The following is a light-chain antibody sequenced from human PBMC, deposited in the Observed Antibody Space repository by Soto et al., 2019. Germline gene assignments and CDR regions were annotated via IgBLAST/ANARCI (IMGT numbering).Light chain of an antibody. CDR3: QQSYSTLGYT. Sequence: DIQVNQSPFFLFSSVGNKVNNPCRARQSHSSHLNWYQQKPGKAPKLLIYAASSLQSGVPSRFSGSGSGTDFTLTISSLQPEDFATYYCQQSYSTLGYTFGQGTKLEIK. CDR2: AAS. V-gene: IGKV1-39*01. CDR1: QSHSSH. J-gene: IGKJ2*01.